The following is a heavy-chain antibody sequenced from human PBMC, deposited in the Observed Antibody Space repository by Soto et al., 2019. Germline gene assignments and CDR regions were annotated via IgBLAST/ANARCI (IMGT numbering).Heavy chain of an antibody. V-gene: IGHV1-69*02. CDR3: ARVPDDYGGMDV. CDR1: GGTFSSYT. D-gene: IGHD4-17*01. J-gene: IGHJ6*02. CDR2: IIPILGMA. Sequence: VASVKVSCKASGGTFSSYTISWVRQAPGQGLEWMGRIIPILGMANYAQKFQGRVTITADKSASTAYMELSSLRSEDTAVYYCARVPDDYGGMDVWGQGTTVTVSS.